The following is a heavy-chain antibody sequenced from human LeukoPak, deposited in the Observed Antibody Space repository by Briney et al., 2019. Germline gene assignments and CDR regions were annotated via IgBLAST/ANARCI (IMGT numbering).Heavy chain of an antibody. CDR2: INPNSGNT. CDR1: GYTFTSYD. V-gene: IGHV1-8*01. J-gene: IGHJ5*02. CDR3: ARDHINYYDSSGYPPSGS. D-gene: IGHD3-22*01. Sequence: ASVKVSRKASGYTFTSYDINWVRQATGQGLEWMGWINPNSGNTGYAQKFQGRVTMTRNTSISTAYMELSSLRAEDTALYYCARDHINYYDSSGYPPSGSWGQGTLVTVSS.